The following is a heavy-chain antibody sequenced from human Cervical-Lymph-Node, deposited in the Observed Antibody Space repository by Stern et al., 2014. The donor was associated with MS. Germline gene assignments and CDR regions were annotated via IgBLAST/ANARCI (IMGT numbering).Heavy chain of an antibody. CDR1: GFTFSRYW. J-gene: IGHJ4*02. D-gene: IGHD5-12*01. V-gene: IGHV3-7*03. CDR2: IKEDGSEQ. Sequence: VQLVESGGVLVQPGGSLKLSCAASGFTFSRYWMTWVRQAPGKGLEWVANIKEDGSEQYYVDSVKGRFTMSRDNAKNSLYLQMNSLRAEDTAVYYCARRSYSGWFHSWGQGTLVTVSA. CDR3: ARRSYSGWFHS.